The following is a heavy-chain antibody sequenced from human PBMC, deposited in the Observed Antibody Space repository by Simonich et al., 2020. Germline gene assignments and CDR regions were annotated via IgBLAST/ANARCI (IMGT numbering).Heavy chain of an antibody. J-gene: IGHJ4*02. CDR2: ISSSSIYI. Sequence: EVQLVESGGGLVKPGGYLRLSCAASGFTFNSYSMNWVLQDQGKGLEWVSSISSSSIYIYYADSVKGRFTISRDNAKNSLSPQMNSLRAEDTAVYYCARDVDTAMVFDYWGQGTLVTVSS. D-gene: IGHD5-18*01. CDR3: ARDVDTAMVFDY. CDR1: GFTFNSYS. V-gene: IGHV3-21*01.